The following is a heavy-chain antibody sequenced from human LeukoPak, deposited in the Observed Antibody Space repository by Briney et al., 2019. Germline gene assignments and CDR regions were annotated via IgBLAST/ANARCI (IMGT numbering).Heavy chain of an antibody. Sequence: SETLSLTCTVSGGSISSSSYYWGWIRQPPGKGLEWIGSIYYSGSTYYNPSLESRVTISVDTSKNQFSLKLSSVTAADTAVYYCARQFVRYCSSTSCYARNYNWFDPWGQGTLVTVSS. V-gene: IGHV4-39*01. J-gene: IGHJ5*02. CDR2: IYYSGST. D-gene: IGHD2-2*01. CDR3: ARQFVRYCSSTSCYARNYNWFDP. CDR1: GGSISSSSYY.